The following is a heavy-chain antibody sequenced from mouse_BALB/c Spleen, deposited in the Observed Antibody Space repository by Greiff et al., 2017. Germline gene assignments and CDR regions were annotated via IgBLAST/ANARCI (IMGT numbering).Heavy chain of an antibody. CDR2: INPSNGRT. CDR1: GYTFTSYW. D-gene: IGHD2-4*01. CDR3: ARCPPLYYDYDGYYAMDY. Sequence: VKLQQPGAELVKPGASVKLSCKASGYTFTSYWMHWVKQRPGQGLEWIGEINPSNGRTNYNEKFKSKATLTVDKSSSTAYMQLSSLTSEDSAVYYCARCPPLYYDYDGYYAMDYWGQGTSVTVSS. J-gene: IGHJ4*01. V-gene: IGHV1S81*02.